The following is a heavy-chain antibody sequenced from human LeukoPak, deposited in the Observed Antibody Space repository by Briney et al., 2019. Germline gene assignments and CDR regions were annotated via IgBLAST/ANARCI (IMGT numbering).Heavy chain of an antibody. CDR3: ARVRKYQLLPDAFDI. CDR1: GGSISSYY. J-gene: IGHJ3*02. CDR2: IYTSGST. Sequence: SETLSLTCTVSGGSISSYYWSWIRQPAGKGLEWIGRIYTSGSTNYNPSLKSRVTMSVDTSKNQFSLKLSSVTAADTAVYYCARVRKYQLLPDAFDIWGQGTMVTVSS. D-gene: IGHD2-2*01. V-gene: IGHV4-4*07.